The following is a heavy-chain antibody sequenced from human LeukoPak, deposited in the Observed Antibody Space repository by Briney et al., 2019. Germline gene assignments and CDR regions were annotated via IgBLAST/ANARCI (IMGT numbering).Heavy chain of an antibody. Sequence: GGSLRLSCATSGFTFSSYEFHWVRQPPGRGLEWVSYIHPGGNYGVKYADSVKGRFTISRDNAKNSLYLQMNSLRAEDTAVYYCARVNVHADDYGDYGAHKGMADAFDIWGQGTMVTVSS. D-gene: IGHD4-17*01. CDR1: GFTFSSYE. J-gene: IGHJ3*02. CDR3: ARVNVHADDYGDYGAHKGMADAFDI. CDR2: IHPGGNYGV. V-gene: IGHV3-48*03.